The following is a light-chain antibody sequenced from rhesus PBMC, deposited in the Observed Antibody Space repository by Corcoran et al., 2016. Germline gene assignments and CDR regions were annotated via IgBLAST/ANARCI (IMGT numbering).Light chain of an antibody. CDR2: KAS. CDR1: QTISSW. V-gene: IGKV1-22*01. J-gene: IGKJ1*01. CDR3: QQYTGTPPT. Sequence: DIRMTQSPSSLSASVGDPVTISCRARQTISSWLAWYQQTPGKAPNLLIYKASTLQTGVPSRFTGCGSGTDFTLTISSLQSEDFATDYCQQYTGTPPTFGRGTKVEI.